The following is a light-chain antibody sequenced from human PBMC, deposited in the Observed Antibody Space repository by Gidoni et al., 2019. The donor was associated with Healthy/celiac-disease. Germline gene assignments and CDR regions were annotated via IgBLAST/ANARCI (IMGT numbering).Light chain of an antibody. J-gene: IGKJ1*01. Sequence: EIVGTQSPGTLSLSPGERATLSCRASQSVSSSYLAWYQQKPGQAPRLLIYGASSRATGIPDRFSGSGSGTDFTLTISSLEPEDFAVYFCRQYGSSPWTFGQGTKVEI. V-gene: IGKV3-20*01. CDR2: GAS. CDR1: QSVSSSY. CDR3: RQYGSSPWT.